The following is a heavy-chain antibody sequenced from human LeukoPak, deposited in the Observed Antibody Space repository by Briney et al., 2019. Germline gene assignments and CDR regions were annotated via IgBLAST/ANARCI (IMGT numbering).Heavy chain of an antibody. CDR1: GGSFSGYY. CDR2: INHSGST. Sequence: SETLSLTCAVYGGSFSGYYWSWIRQPPGKGLEWIGEINHSGSTNYNPSLKSRVTISVDTSKNQFSLKLSSVTAADTAVYYCARGGYGSRYYYYYYMDVWGKGTTVTVS. D-gene: IGHD3-10*01. J-gene: IGHJ6*03. CDR3: ARGGYGSRYYYYYYMDV. V-gene: IGHV4-34*01.